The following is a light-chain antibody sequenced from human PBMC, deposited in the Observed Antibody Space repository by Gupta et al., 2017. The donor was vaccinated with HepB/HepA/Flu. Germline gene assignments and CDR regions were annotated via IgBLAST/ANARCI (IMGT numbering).Light chain of an antibody. CDR2: DSS. Sequence: EIVLTQSPATLSLSPGERATLSCRASQSVSHYLAWYQQRPGQAPRLLIYDSSKGATSVPARFSGSGSGTDFTLTISGLEPEDSAIYFCQQRGDWPLTFGGGTKVEIK. CDR1: QSVSHY. CDR3: QQRGDWPLT. J-gene: IGKJ4*01. V-gene: IGKV3-11*01.